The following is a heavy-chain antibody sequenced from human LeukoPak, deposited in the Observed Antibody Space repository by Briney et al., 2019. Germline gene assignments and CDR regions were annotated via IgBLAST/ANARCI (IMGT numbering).Heavy chain of an antibody. D-gene: IGHD3-10*01. J-gene: IGHJ4*02. CDR1: GGSISSSSYY. V-gene: IGHV4-39*01. CDR3: SSGSMVRGVIPNRLDY. Sequence: SETLSLNCTVSGGSISSSSYYWGWIRQPPGKGLEWFGSIYYSGSTYYNPSLKSRVTISVDTSKNQFSLKLSSVTAADTAVYYCSSGSMVRGVIPNRLDYWGQGTLVTVSS. CDR2: IYYSGST.